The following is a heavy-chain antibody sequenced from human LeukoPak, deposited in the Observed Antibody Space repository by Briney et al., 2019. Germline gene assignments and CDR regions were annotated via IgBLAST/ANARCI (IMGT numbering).Heavy chain of an antibody. Sequence: PGGSLRLSCAASGFTFSSHSMNWVRQAPGKGLEWVSSISSSSSYIYYADSVKSRFTISRDNAKNPLYLQMNSLRAEDTAVYYCAGDRHGSGSYYKLGYYYYGMDVWGQGTTVTVSS. CDR2: ISSSSSYI. J-gene: IGHJ6*02. CDR1: GFTFSSHS. D-gene: IGHD3-10*01. CDR3: AGDRHGSGSYYKLGYYYYGMDV. V-gene: IGHV3-21*01.